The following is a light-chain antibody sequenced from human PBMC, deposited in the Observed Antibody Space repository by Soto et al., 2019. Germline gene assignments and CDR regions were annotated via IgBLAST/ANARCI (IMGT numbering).Light chain of an antibody. CDR1: QSVSSSY. J-gene: IGKJ1*01. CDR2: GAS. Sequence: IVLTQSPAILALSPGDRATLSCRASQSVSSSYLAWYQQKPGQAPRLLIYGASNRATGIPDRVSGSGSGTDFTLTINRLEPEDFAVYYCQQYASSPWTFGQGTKVDI. V-gene: IGKV3-20*01. CDR3: QQYASSPWT.